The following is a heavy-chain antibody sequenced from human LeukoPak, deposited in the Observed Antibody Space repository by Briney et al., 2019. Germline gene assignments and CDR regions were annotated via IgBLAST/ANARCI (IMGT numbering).Heavy chain of an antibody. CDR1: GGTFSTFG. J-gene: IGHJ4*02. CDR3: ARETGYAYGRAPLDY. V-gene: IGHV1-69*06. CDR2: IIPMSGSV. Sequence: ASVKVSCKASGGTFSTFGISWVRQAPGQGLEWMGGIIPMSGSVNNAQKFQGRVTITADKSTGTAYMELSSLRSDDTAVYYCARETGYAYGRAPLDYWGQGTLVTVSS. D-gene: IGHD5-18*01.